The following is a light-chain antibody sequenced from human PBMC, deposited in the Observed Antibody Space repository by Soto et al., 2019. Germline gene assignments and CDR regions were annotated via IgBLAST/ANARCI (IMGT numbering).Light chain of an antibody. Sequence: SYERTQPPSVSVAPGKTARSTCGGNNIGSKSVHWYQQKPGQAPVLVIYYDSDRPSGIPERFSGSNSGNTATLTISRVEAGDEADYFCQVWDSSSDPYVFGSVTKLTVL. CDR3: QVWDSSSDPYV. V-gene: IGLV3-21*04. J-gene: IGLJ1*01. CDR1: NIGSKS. CDR2: YDS.